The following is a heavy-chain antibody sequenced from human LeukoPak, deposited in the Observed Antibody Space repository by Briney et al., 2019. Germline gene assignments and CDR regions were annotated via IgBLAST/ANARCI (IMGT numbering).Heavy chain of an antibody. J-gene: IGHJ3*02. CDR2: IRSDGSSS. D-gene: IGHD3-10*01. CDR1: GFTFSSYW. Sequence: GGSLRLSCAASGFTFSSYWMHWVRQAPGKGLVWVSAIRSDGSSSSYADSVKGRFTISRDNAKNTLYLQMNSLRAEDTAVYYCARDQAGAFDMWGQGTMVTVSS. CDR3: ARDQAGAFDM. V-gene: IGHV3-74*01.